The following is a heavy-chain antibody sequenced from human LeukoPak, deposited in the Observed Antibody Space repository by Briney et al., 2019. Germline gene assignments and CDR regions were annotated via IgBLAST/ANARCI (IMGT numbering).Heavy chain of an antibody. V-gene: IGHV3-23*01. Sequence: GGSLRLSCAASGFTFSNYAMSWVRQAPGKGLEWVSAINHSGGSTYYADSVKGRFTISRDNSKNTLYLQMNSLRAEDTAVYYCAKPAISSRGWYYDYWGQGTLVSVSS. D-gene: IGHD6-19*01. CDR2: INHSGGST. CDR3: AKPAISSRGWYYDY. J-gene: IGHJ4*02. CDR1: GFTFSNYA.